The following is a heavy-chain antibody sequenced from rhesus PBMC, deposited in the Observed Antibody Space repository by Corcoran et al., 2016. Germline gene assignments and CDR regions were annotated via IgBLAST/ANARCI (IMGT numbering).Heavy chain of an antibody. V-gene: IGHV4S14*01. CDR1: GGSFSGYW. CDR3: ARAPNFGFDY. Sequence: QVQLQESGPGLVKPPETLSLTCAVSGGSFSGYWWGWICQPPGKGLERIGHIRRGGINYLYPSLRGRVTLALYTSKHQFSLKLISVTAADTAVYYCARAPNFGFDYWGQGVLVTVSS. CDR2: IRRGGIN. J-gene: IGHJ4*01.